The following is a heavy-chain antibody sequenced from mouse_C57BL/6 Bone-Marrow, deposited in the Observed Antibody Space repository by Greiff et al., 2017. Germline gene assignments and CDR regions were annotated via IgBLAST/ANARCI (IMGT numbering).Heavy chain of an antibody. CDR1: GYSITSGYY. V-gene: IGHV3-6*01. Sequence: EVKLMESGPGLVKPSESLSLTCSVTGYSITSGYYWNWIRQFPGNKLEWMGYISYDGSNNYNPSRKNRISITRDTSKNQFFLKLNSVTTEDTATYYCARDNYGSSYAWFAYWGQGTLVTVSA. J-gene: IGHJ3*01. D-gene: IGHD1-1*01. CDR3: ARDNYGSSYAWFAY. CDR2: ISYDGSN.